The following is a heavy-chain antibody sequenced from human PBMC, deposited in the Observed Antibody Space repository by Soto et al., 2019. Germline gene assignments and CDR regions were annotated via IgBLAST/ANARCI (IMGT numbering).Heavy chain of an antibody. CDR2: IYYSGST. V-gene: IGHV4-61*01. J-gene: IGHJ4*02. Sequence: PSETLSLTCTVSGGSVSSGSYYWSWIRQPPGKGLEWIGYIYYSGSTNYNPSLKSRVTISVDTSKNQFSLKLSSVTAADTAVYYCASEFVEMATMFDYWGQGTLVTVSS. CDR1: GGSVSSGSYY. D-gene: IGHD5-12*01. CDR3: ASEFVEMATMFDY.